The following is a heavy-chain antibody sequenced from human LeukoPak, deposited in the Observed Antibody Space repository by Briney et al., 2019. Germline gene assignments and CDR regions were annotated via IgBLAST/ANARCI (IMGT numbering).Heavy chain of an antibody. J-gene: IGHJ6*03. D-gene: IGHD2-2*02. CDR2: ISSSGYTT. Sequence: GGSLRLSCAASGFTFSDYYMSWIRQTPGKGLEWVSYISSSGYTTYHADSVKGRFTISRDNAKSSLYLQMNSLRAEDTAVYYCAKEGLAIFDMDVWGKGTTVTVSS. CDR1: GFTFSDYY. V-gene: IGHV3-11*04. CDR3: AKEGLAIFDMDV.